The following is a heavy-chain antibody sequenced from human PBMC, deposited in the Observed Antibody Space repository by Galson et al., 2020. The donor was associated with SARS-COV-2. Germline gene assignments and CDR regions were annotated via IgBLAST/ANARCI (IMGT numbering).Heavy chain of an antibody. J-gene: IGHJ4*02. CDR2: ISGSGGNT. D-gene: IGHD2-8*01. CDR1: GFSFSTYA. V-gene: IGHV3-23*01. Sequence: GGSLRLSCAASGFSFSTYAMNWVRQAPGKGLEWVSTISGSGGNTHYPDSVKGRFTISRDNSKNTIYLQMSSLRAEDTAVYYCAKGSCTNGVCYFDYWGQGTLVTVSS. CDR3: AKGSCTNGVCYFDY.